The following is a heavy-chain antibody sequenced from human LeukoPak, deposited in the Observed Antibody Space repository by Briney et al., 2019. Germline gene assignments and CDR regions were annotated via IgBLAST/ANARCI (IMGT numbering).Heavy chain of an antibody. CDR3: ATDPGASTGTWFDP. CDR1: GYTFTGYY. V-gene: IGHV1-2*02. Sequence: ASVKLSCKASGYTFTGYYMHWVRQAPGQGLEWMGWINPNNGGTDYAPKFQGRVTMTRDTSITTAYMELSRLRSDDTAVYYCATDPGASTGTWFDPWGQETLVTVSS. CDR2: INPNNGGT. D-gene: IGHD6-13*01. J-gene: IGHJ5*02.